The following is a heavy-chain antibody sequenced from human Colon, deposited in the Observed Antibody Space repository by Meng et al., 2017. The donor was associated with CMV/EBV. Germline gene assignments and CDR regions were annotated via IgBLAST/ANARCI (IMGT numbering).Heavy chain of an antibody. CDR1: NVSFSSGGYY. CDR3: ARGFGAASLSWFDP. Sequence: LRLSCAVSNVSFSSGGYYWSWLRQHPGLGLEWIGYAHYTGSTYYNPSLQSRVSISIDMSKNQFSLNLRSVTAADAAVYYCARGFGAASLSWFDPWGQGTLVTVSS. J-gene: IGHJ5*02. CDR2: AHYTGST. V-gene: IGHV4-31*11. D-gene: IGHD3-16*01.